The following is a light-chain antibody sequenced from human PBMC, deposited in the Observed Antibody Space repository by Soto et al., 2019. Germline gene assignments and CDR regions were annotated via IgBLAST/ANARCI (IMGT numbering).Light chain of an antibody. V-gene: IGLV1-44*01. CDR2: TNN. CDR1: GSNIGSNT. J-gene: IGLJ1*01. Sequence: QSVLTQPPSASGTPGQRITISCSGGGSNIGSNTVTWYQQLPRTAPKLLLYTNNQRPSGVPDRFSGSKSGTSASLAISGLQSGDEADYYCATWDDSLNGYVFGTGTKVTVL. CDR3: ATWDDSLNGYV.